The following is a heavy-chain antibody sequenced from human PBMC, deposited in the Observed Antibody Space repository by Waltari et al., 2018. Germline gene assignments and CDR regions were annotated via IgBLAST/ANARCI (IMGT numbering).Heavy chain of an antibody. CDR3: ARHNPSYGDYECDY. CDR2: AYYTGRT. D-gene: IGHD4-17*01. CDR1: GDSIINHH. V-gene: IGHV4-59*11. J-gene: IGHJ4*02. Sequence: QVQLQESGPGLVKPSETLSRTCTVYGDSIINHHWARIRQPPGKGLEWVGYAYYTGRTNYNPSLRSRLSISVDTSKNQFSLNLNSVTAADTAVYYCARHNPSYGDYECDYWGQGTLVTVSS.